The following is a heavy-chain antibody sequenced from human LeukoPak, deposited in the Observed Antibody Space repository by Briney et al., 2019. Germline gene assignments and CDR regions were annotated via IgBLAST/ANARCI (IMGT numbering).Heavy chain of an antibody. CDR1: GFTFSSYA. V-gene: IGHV3-23*01. CDR3: AKRLAAGNYDYYYGMDV. CDR2: ISGSGGST. J-gene: IGHJ6*02. D-gene: IGHD6-13*01. Sequence: GGSLRLSCAASGFTFSSYAMSWVRQAPGKGLEWVSAISGSGGSTYYADSVKGRFTISRDNSRNTLYLQMNSLRAEDTAAYYCAKRLAAGNYDYYYGMDVWGQGTTVTVSS.